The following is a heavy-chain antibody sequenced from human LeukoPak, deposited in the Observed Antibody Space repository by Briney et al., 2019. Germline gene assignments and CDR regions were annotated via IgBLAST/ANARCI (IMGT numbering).Heavy chain of an antibody. D-gene: IGHD3-9*01. CDR3: ARDYILTGLNYYFDY. CDR1: GGSISSYY. Sequence: SETLSLTCTVSGGSISSYYWSWIRQPAGKGLEWIGRIYTSGSTNYNPSLKSRVTMSVDTSKNQFSLKLSSVTAADTAVYYCARDYILTGLNYYFDYWGQGTLVTVSS. J-gene: IGHJ4*02. CDR2: IYTSGST. V-gene: IGHV4-4*07.